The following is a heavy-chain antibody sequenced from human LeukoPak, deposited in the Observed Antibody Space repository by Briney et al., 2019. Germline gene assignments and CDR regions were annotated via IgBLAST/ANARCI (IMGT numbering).Heavy chain of an antibody. V-gene: IGHV4-34*01. CDR1: GGSFSGYY. Sequence: PSETLSLTCAVYGGSFSGYYWSWIRQPPGKGLEWIGEINHSGSTNYNPSLKSRVTISVDTSKNQFSLKLSSVTAADTAVYYCARDVAYYDFWSSINDAFDIWGQGTMVTVSS. CDR2: INHSGST. CDR3: ARDVAYYDFWSSINDAFDI. J-gene: IGHJ3*02. D-gene: IGHD3-3*01.